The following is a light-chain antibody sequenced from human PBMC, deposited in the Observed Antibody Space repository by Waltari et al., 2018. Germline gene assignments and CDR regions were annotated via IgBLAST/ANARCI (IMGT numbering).Light chain of an antibody. V-gene: IGKV1-5*03. Sequence: DIQITQSPSTLSASVGDRVTITCRTSQSISNWLAWYQQKPGKAPNLLIYKASTLESRVPSRFSGSGSGTEFTLTISSLQPDDFATYYCQQYNSYSLLTFGGGTKVEIK. CDR1: QSISNW. J-gene: IGKJ4*01. CDR2: KAS. CDR3: QQYNSYSLLT.